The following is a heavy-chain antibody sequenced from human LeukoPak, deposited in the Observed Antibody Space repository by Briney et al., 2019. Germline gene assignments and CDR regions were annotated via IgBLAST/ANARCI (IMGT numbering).Heavy chain of an antibody. CDR1: GGIFSSYD. V-gene: IGHV1-69*13. Sequence: SVKVSCKATGGIFSSYDISWVRQAPGQGLEWMGGIIPIFGTANYAQKFQGRVTITADESTSTAYMELSSLRSEDTAVYYCACSGYYFNWFDPWGQGTLVTVSS. CDR3: ACSGYYFNWFDP. D-gene: IGHD3-22*01. CDR2: IIPIFGTA. J-gene: IGHJ5*02.